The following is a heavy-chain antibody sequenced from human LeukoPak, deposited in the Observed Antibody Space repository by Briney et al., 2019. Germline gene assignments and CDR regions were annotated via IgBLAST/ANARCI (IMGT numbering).Heavy chain of an antibody. CDR3: ASGYCSGGSCYRVEPDY. D-gene: IGHD2-15*01. CDR2: IIPIFGTA. V-gene: IGHV1-69*01. J-gene: IGHJ4*02. Sequence: SVKVSCKASGGTFSSYAISWVRQAPGQGLEWMGGIIPIFGTANYAQKFQGRVTITADESTSTAYMELSSLRSEDTAVYYCASGYCSGGSCYRVEPDYSGQGTLVTVSS. CDR1: GGTFSSYA.